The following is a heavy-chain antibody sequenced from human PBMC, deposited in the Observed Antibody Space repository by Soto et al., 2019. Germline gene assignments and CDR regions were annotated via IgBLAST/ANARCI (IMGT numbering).Heavy chain of an antibody. CDR2: IIPMLAAP. V-gene: IGHV1-69*01. J-gene: IGHJ2*01. CDR3: ARVGPPSPSLIWCFDL. CDR1: GGSFRTYA. Sequence: QGQLVQSGAEVKKPGSSVKVSCKASGGSFRTYAINWVRQAPGQGLEWMGGIIPMLAAPTYAQKFQGRHTITADESTTTVYMELSSLTSEDTAVYYCARVGPPSPSLIWCFDLWGRGTLVTVSS.